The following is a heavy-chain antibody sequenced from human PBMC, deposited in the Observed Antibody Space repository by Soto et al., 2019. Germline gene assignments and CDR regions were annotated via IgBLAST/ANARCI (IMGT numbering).Heavy chain of an antibody. J-gene: IGHJ3*01. CDR3: TREAETAPTDDAFDV. CDR2: IRGKADSYTT. V-gene: IGHV3-73*01. CDR1: GFIFGDSA. D-gene: IGHD6-19*01. Sequence: GESLKISCAASGFIFGDSAFHWVRQASGKGLEWVGRIRGKADSYTTSYAASVKGRFTISRDDSENTAYLQMNNLKTEDTALYXCTREAETAPTDDAFDVWGQGTMVTVSS.